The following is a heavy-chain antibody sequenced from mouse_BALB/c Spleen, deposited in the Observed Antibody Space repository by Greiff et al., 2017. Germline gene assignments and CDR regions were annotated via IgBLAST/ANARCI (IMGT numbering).Heavy chain of an antibody. CDR2: INPSTGYT. V-gene: IGHV1-7*01. D-gene: IGHD2-13*01. Sequence: VQLQQSGAELAKPGASVKMSCKASGYTFTSYWMHWVKQRPGQGLEWIGYINPSTGYTEYNQKFKDKATLTADKSSSTAYMQLSSLTSEDSAVYYCARLNGDYGAYWGQGTLVSVSA. CDR1: GYTFTSYW. J-gene: IGHJ3*01. CDR3: ARLNGDYGAY.